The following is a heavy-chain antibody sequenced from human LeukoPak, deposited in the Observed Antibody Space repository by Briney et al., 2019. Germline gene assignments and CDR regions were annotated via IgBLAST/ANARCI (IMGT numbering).Heavy chain of an antibody. D-gene: IGHD3-22*01. J-gene: IGHJ4*02. CDR3: ARVGGTMIVVD. CDR1: GFIFSDYY. V-gene: IGHV3-11*01. Sequence: PGGSLRLSCAASGFIFSDYYMSRIRQAPGRGLEWVSYISSRGTTTHFADSVKGRFTMSRDNAKNSLYLQMNSLRVEDTALYYCARVGGTMIVVDWGQGSLVTVSS. CDR2: ISSRGTTT.